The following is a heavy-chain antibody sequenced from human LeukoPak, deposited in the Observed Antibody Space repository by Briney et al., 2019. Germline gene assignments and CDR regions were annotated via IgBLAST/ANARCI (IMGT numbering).Heavy chain of an antibody. CDR3: ASGRITIFGVGPFDP. Sequence: GGSLRLSCAASGFTFSDYYMSWIRQAPGKGLEWVSYISSSGSTVYYADSVKGRFTISRDNAKNSLYLQMNSLRAEDTAVYYCASGRITIFGVGPFDPWGQGTLVTVSS. D-gene: IGHD3-3*01. J-gene: IGHJ5*02. CDR2: ISSSGSTV. V-gene: IGHV3-11*04. CDR1: GFTFSDYY.